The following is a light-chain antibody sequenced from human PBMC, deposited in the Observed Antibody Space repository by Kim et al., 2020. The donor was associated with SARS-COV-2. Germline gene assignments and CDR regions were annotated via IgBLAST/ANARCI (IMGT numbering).Light chain of an antibody. J-gene: IGLJ2*01. CDR3: QVWDSSSDHVV. Sequence: APGKKARMTWGGNKIGSKSVHWYQRKPGQAPVLVVYDDSDRPSGIPERFSGSNAGNTATLTISRVEAGDEADYYCQVWDSSSDHVVFGGGTQLTVL. CDR1: KIGSKS. V-gene: IGLV3-21*03. CDR2: DDS.